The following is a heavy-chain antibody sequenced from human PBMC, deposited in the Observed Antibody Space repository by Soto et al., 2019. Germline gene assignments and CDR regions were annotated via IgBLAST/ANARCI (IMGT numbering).Heavy chain of an antibody. CDR3: AKSSRQLTHEAPYYYYCALDV. Sequence: GGFLRLSCAASGFTFSTYSMNWVRQAPGEGLEWVSTISGIVAGTYYRDSVKGRFAISRDNSKNTLFLQMNSLRVEDTAVSYYAKSSRQLTHEAPYYYYCALDVWGQGTTVTVSS. CDR2: ISGIVAGT. CDR1: GFTFSTYS. J-gene: IGHJ6*02. V-gene: IGHV3-23*01. D-gene: IGHD3-9*01.